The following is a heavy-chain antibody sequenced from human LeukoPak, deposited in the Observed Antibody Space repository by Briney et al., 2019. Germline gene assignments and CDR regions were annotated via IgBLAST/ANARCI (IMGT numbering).Heavy chain of an antibody. V-gene: IGHV1-18*01. D-gene: IGHD3-3*01. CDR3: ARANYDFWSGYPYYYYYYMDV. CDR2: ISAYNGNT. J-gene: IGHJ6*03. Sequence: DSVKVSCKASGYTFTSYGISWVRQAPGQGLEWMGWISAYNGNTNYAQKLQGRVTMTTDTSTSTAYMELRSLRSDDTAVYYCARANYDFWSGYPYYYYYYMDVWGKGTTVTVSS. CDR1: GYTFTSYG.